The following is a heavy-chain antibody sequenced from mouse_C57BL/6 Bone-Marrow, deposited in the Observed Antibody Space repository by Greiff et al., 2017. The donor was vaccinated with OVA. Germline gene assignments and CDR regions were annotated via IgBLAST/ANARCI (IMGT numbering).Heavy chain of an antibody. D-gene: IGHD2-1*01. Sequence: EVQLQQSGAELVRPGASVKLSCKASGFNIKDDYMHWVKQRPEQGLEWIGWIDPENGDTEYASKFQGKATITADTSSNTAYLQLSSLTSEDTAVYYCTTGDGGNYVPYYAMDYWGQGTSVTVSS. V-gene: IGHV14-4*01. CDR2: IDPENGDT. CDR3: TTGDGGNYVPYYAMDY. J-gene: IGHJ4*01. CDR1: GFNIKDDY.